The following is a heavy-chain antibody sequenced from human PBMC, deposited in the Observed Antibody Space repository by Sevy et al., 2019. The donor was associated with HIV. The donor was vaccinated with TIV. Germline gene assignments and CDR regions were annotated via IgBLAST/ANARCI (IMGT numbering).Heavy chain of an antibody. J-gene: IGHJ4*02. V-gene: IGHV3-23*01. D-gene: IGHD3-10*01. CDR1: GFTFSSYA. Sequence: GGSLRLSCADSGFTFSSYAMSWVRQAPGKGLEWVSAISGSGGSTYYADSVKGRFTISRDNSKNTLYLQMNSLRAEDTAVYYCAKDRGVRGVITTPFDYWGQGTLVTVSS. CDR3: AKDRGVRGVITTPFDY. CDR2: ISGSGGST.